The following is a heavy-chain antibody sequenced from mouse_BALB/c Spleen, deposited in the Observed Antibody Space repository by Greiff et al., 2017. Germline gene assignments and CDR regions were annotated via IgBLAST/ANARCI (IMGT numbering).Heavy chain of an antibody. CDR2: INPSTGYT. CDR3: ARSYYRYEDD. CDR1: GYTFTSYW. D-gene: IGHD2-14*01. Sequence: VQLQQSGAELAKPGASVKMSCKASGYTFTSYWMHWVKQRPGQGLEWIGYINPSTGYTEYNQKFKDKATLTADKSSSTAYMQLSSLTSEASAVYYCARSYYRYEDDWGQGTTLTVAS. V-gene: IGHV1-7*01. J-gene: IGHJ2*01.